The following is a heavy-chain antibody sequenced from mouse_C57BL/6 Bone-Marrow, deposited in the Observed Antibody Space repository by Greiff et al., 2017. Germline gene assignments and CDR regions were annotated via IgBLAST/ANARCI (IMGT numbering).Heavy chain of an antibody. J-gene: IGHJ1*03. Sequence: VQLKQSGPGLVKPSQSLSLTCSVTGYSITSGYYWNWIRQFPGNKLEWMGYISYDGSNNYNPSLKNRISITRDTSKNQFFLKLNSVTTEDTATYYCAKITTDWYFDVWGTGTTVTVSS. D-gene: IGHD1-1*01. CDR1: GYSITSGYY. V-gene: IGHV3-6*01. CDR3: AKITTDWYFDV. CDR2: ISYDGSN.